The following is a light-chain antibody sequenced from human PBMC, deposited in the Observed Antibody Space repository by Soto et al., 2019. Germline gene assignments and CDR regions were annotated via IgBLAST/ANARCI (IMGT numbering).Light chain of an antibody. J-gene: IGKJ1*01. Sequence: IVMTQSPATLSVSPLERVTLSCRASQSVSSNLAWYQQTPGQAPSLLIYGAFTRATGIPARFSGTGSGTEFTLTISSLQSEDFAVYYCQQYGSSPRTFGQGTKVDIK. V-gene: IGKV3-15*01. CDR1: QSVSSN. CDR2: GAF. CDR3: QQYGSSPRT.